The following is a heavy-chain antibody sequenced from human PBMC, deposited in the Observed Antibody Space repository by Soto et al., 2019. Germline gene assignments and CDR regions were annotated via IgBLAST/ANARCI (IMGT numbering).Heavy chain of an antibody. CDR3: GRGRYGDY. CDR2: ISAHNGNT. Sequence: QVHLVQSGAEVKKPGASVKVSCQASGYAFTTYGITWVRQAPGQGLEWMGWISAHNGNTNYAQKLQGRVTVTRDTSTSTAYMELRSLRSDDTAVYCCGRGRYGDYWGQGALVTVSS. V-gene: IGHV1-18*01. J-gene: IGHJ4*02. CDR1: GYAFTTYG. D-gene: IGHD1-1*01.